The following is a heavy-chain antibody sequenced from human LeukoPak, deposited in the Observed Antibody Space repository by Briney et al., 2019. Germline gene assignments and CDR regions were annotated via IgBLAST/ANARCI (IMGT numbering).Heavy chain of an antibody. CDR1: GFTFSSFA. Sequence: GGSLRLSCAASGFTFSSFAMSWVRQAPGKGLEWVSAISGSGGSTYYADSVKGRFTISRDNSKNTLYLQMNSLRAEDTAVYYCAKGATIFWARGYFDYWGQGTLVTVSS. J-gene: IGHJ4*02. V-gene: IGHV3-23*01. CDR3: AKGATIFWARGYFDY. CDR2: ISGSGGST. D-gene: IGHD3-9*01.